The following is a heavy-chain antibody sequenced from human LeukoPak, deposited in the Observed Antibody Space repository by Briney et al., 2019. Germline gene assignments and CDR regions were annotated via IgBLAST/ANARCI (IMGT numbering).Heavy chain of an antibody. CDR3: ARDQYDTWSRRGNFDS. J-gene: IGHJ4*02. CDR2: IKLDGSEK. CDR1: GFSFGKYW. V-gene: IGHV3-7*03. D-gene: IGHD3/OR15-3a*01. Sequence: GGSLRLSCVASGFSFGKYWMSWVRQAPGKGLEWVANIKLDGSEKNYVDSVKGRFTISRDNTKSSLYLQMNSLRAEDTAVFYCARDQYDTWSRRGNFDSWGQGTLVIVSS.